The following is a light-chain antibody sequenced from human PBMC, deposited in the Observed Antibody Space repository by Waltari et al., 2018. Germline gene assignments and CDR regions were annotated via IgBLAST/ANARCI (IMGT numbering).Light chain of an antibody. CDR3: CSYAGSLWV. CDR1: SSDAGGYHS. V-gene: IGLV2-11*01. J-gene: IGLJ3*02. CDR2: DVS. Sequence: QSALTQPRSVSGSPGQSVTISCTGTSSDAGGYHSVSWYQQHPGKAPNLMSYDVSKRPSGVPERFSGSKSGNTASLTISGLQAEDEADYYCCSYAGSLWVFGGGTKLTVL.